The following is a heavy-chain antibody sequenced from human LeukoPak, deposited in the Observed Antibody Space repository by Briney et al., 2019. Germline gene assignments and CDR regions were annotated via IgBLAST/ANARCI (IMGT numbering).Heavy chain of an antibody. CDR2: IRGDGSMT. CDR3: ARENLAAAADY. D-gene: IGHD6-25*01. V-gene: IGHV3-74*01. Sequence: HPGGSLRLSCAASGFTFSNYGLNWVRQAPGKGLVWVSRIRGDGSMTNYADSVKGRFTISRDNAKNTLYLQMNSLRLEDTAVYYCARENLAAAADYWGQGTVVTVSS. J-gene: IGHJ4*02. CDR1: GFTFSNYG.